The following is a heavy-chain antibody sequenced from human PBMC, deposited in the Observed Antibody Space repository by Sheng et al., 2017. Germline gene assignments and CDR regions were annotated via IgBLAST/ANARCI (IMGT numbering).Heavy chain of an antibody. CDR3: ASSSSVRRVLASFDY. V-gene: IGHV4-30-2*01. D-gene: IGHD3-10*01. Sequence: QLQLQESGSGLVKPSQTLSLTCAVSGGSVNSTSYSWTWIRQPPGKGLEWIGYIYHSGSTFYKPSLKSRVTISIDRSKNQLSLKLGSVTAADTAVYYCASSSSVRRVLASFDYWGQGXLGHRLL. J-gene: IGHJ4*02. CDR2: IYHSGST. CDR1: GGSVNSTSYS.